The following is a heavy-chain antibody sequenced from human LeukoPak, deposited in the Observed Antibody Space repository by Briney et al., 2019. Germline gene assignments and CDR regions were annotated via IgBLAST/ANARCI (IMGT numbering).Heavy chain of an antibody. D-gene: IGHD1-1*01. CDR2: IYSGGST. CDR3: AKLMTTHRRYFDY. Sequence: GGSLRLSCAASGFTVSSNYMSWVRQAPGKGLRWVSVIYSGGSTYYADSVKGRFTISRDNSKNTLYLQMNSLKAEDTAVYYCAKLMTTHRRYFDYWGQGTLVTVSS. V-gene: IGHV3-53*05. CDR1: GFTVSSNY. J-gene: IGHJ4*02.